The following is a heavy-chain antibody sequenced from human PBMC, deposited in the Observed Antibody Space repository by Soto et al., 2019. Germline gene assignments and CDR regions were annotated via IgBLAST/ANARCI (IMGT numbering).Heavy chain of an antibody. CDR3: ARHPGGRGYYYGMDV. CDR2: ITTYNGNR. V-gene: IGHV1-18*01. J-gene: IGHJ6*02. Sequence: ASVKVSCKASGYTFKNYGIKWVRQAPGQGLEWMGWITTYNGNRYSAEKFQGRVTITADESTSTTYMELSSLRSEDTAVYYCARHPGGRGYYYGMDVWGQGTTVTVSS. D-gene: IGHD2-15*01. CDR1: GYTFKNYG.